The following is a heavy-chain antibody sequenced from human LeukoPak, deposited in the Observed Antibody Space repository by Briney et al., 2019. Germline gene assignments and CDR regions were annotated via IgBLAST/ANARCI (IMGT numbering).Heavy chain of an antibody. CDR1: GFTFSSYG. J-gene: IGHJ6*03. D-gene: IGHD3-3*01. CDR2: IRSDGSNK. CDR3: AKARGDYDFWSGYQVYYYYMDV. Sequence: PGGSLRLSCAASGFTFSSYGMHWVRQAPGKGLEWVAFIRSDGSNKYYADSVKGRFTISRDNSKNTLYLQMDSLRVEDTAVYYCAKARGDYDFWSGYQVYYYYMDVWGKGTTVTVSS. V-gene: IGHV3-30*02.